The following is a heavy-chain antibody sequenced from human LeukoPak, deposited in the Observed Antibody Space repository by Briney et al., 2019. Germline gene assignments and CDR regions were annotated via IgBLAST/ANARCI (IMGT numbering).Heavy chain of an antibody. CDR1: GYRFTNYW. V-gene: IGHV5-51*01. J-gene: IGHJ4*02. Sequence: GEFLKISCKGSGYRFTNYWIGWVRQMPGKGLEWMGIIYPGDSDTRYRPSFQGQVTVSADKSISTAYLQWNSLKASDSAMYYCAIGGDSSTSCYRCFNYWGQGTLVTVSS. CDR3: AIGGDSSTSCYRCFNY. D-gene: IGHD2-2*02. CDR2: IYPGDSDT.